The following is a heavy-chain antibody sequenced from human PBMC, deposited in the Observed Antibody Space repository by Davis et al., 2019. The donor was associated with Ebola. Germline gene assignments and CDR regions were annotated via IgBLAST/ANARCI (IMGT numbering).Heavy chain of an antibody. J-gene: IGHJ4*02. CDR3: ARGGYSYGFDY. V-gene: IGHV4-34*01. Sequence: SETLSLTCAAYGGSFSGYYWSWIRQPQGKGLEWIGEINHSGSTNYNPSLKSRVTISVDTSKNQFSLKLSSVTAADTAVYYCARGGYSYGFDYWGQGTLVTVSS. CDR1: GGSFSGYY. D-gene: IGHD5-18*01. CDR2: INHSGST.